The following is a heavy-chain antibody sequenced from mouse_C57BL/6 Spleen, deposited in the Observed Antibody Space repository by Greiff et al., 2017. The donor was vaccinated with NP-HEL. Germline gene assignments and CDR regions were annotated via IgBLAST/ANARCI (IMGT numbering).Heavy chain of an antibody. V-gene: IGHV1-53*01. CDR2: INPSNGGT. J-gene: IGHJ2*01. CDR1: GYTFTSYW. CDR3: AREGVYYGNYYFDY. D-gene: IGHD2-1*01. Sequence: VQLQHPGTELVKPGASVKLSCKASGYTFTSYWMHWVKQRPGQGLEWIGNINPSNGGTNYNEKFKSKATLTVDKSSSTAYMQLSSLTSEDSAVYYCAREGVYYGNYYFDYWGQGTTLTVSS.